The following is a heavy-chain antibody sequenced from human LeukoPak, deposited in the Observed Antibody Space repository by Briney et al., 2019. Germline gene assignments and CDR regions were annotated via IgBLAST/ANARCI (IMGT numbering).Heavy chain of an antibody. V-gene: IGHV1-2*02. J-gene: IGHJ4*02. Sequence: ASVKVSCKASGYTFTGYYMHWVRQAPGQGLEWMGWINPNSGGTNYAQKFQGRVTMTRDTSISTAYMELSRLRSDNTAVYYCARVSSGSYYFDYWGQGTLVTVSS. CDR1: GYTFTGYY. CDR2: INPNSGGT. D-gene: IGHD1-26*01. CDR3: ARVSSGSYYFDY.